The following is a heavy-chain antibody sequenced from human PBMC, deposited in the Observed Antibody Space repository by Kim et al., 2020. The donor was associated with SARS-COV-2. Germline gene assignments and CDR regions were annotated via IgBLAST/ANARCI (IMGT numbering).Heavy chain of an antibody. V-gene: IGHV3-74*01. CDR3: ARGILRTKGAFDI. D-gene: IGHD1-26*01. J-gene: IGHJ3*02. Sequence: DSVKGRFTISRDNAKNTLYLQMKSLRAEDTALYYCARGILRTKGAFDIWGQGAMVTVSS.